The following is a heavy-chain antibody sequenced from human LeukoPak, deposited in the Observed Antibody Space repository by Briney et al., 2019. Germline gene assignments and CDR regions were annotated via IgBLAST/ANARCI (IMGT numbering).Heavy chain of an antibody. CDR2: IKQDGSDK. D-gene: IGHD3-22*01. Sequence: PGGSLRLSCAASGFTFSNNWMSWVRQAPGKGLEWVANIKQDGSDKYYVDSVKGRFTISRDNAKNSLYLQMNSLRAEDTAVYYCATLDSSGYYHDAFDIWGQGTMVTVSS. V-gene: IGHV3-7*01. CDR3: ATLDSSGYYHDAFDI. CDR1: GFTFSNNW. J-gene: IGHJ3*02.